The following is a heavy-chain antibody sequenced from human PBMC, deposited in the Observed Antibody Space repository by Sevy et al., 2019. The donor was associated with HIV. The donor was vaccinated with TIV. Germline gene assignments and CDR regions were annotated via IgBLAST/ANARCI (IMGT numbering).Heavy chain of an antibody. V-gene: IGHV4-30-2*01. CDR1: GGSISSGGYS. CDR3: ARGDPSNAFDY. J-gene: IGHJ4*02. Sequence: SETLSLTCAVSGGSISSGGYSWSWIRQPSGKCLEWIGYMYHSGSTYYNPSLKSRVTISVDRSKNQFSLRLSSVTAADTAVYYCARGDPSNAFDYWGQGTLVTVSS. D-gene: IGHD2-8*01. CDR2: MYHSGST.